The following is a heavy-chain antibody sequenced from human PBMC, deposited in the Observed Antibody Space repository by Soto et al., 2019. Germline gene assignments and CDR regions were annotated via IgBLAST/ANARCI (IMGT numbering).Heavy chain of an antibody. Sequence: QVQLQESGPGLVKPSQTLSLTCTVFGGSISSDDFYWSWIRQPPGKGLEWIGYIYNSESSYYNPSLKSRVSISADTSRNQFSVKLSSVTAADTAIYYCARAGYFDKSGPFEYWGQGSLVTVSS. J-gene: IGHJ4*02. CDR3: ARAGYFDKSGPFEY. CDR2: IYNSESS. V-gene: IGHV4-30-4*01. D-gene: IGHD3-22*01. CDR1: GGSISSDDFY.